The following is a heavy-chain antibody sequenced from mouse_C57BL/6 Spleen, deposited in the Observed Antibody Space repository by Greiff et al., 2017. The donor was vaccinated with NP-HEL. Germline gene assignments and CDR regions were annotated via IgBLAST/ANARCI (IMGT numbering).Heavy chain of an antibody. D-gene: IGHD3-1*01. J-gene: IGHJ4*01. Sequence: EVQLQESGPGMVKPSQSLSLTCTVTGYSITSGYDWHWIRHFPGNKLEWMGYISYSGSTKYNPSLKSRISITHDTSKNHFFLKLNSVTTEDTATYYCARGRVRGAMDYWGQGTSVTVSS. CDR1: GYSITSGYD. CDR3: ARGRVRGAMDY. CDR2: ISYSGST. V-gene: IGHV3-1*01.